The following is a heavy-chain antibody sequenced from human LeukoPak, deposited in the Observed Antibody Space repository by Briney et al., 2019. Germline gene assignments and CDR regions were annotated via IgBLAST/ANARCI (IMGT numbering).Heavy chain of an antibody. Sequence: SVKVSCKASGGTFSSYAISWVRQAPGQGLEWMGGIIPIFGTANYAQKFQGRVTITTDESTSTAYMELSSLRSEDTAVYYCATPGRFYCSSTSCPRGPLDYWGQGTLVTVSS. V-gene: IGHV1-69*05. CDR3: ATPGRFYCSSTSCPRGPLDY. D-gene: IGHD2-2*01. CDR1: GGTFSSYA. J-gene: IGHJ4*02. CDR2: IIPIFGTA.